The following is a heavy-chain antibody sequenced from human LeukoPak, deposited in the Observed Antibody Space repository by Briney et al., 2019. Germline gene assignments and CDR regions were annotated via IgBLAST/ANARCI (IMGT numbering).Heavy chain of an antibody. Sequence: ASVKVSCKASGGTFSSYAISWVRQAPGQGLEWMGGIIPIFGTANYAQKLQGRVTMTTDTSTSTAYMELRSLRSDDTAVYYCARDRGYYDSSGYYYGAFDIWGQGTMVTVSS. CDR2: IIPIFGTA. CDR1: GGTFSSYA. J-gene: IGHJ3*02. V-gene: IGHV1-69*05. CDR3: ARDRGYYDSSGYYYGAFDI. D-gene: IGHD3-22*01.